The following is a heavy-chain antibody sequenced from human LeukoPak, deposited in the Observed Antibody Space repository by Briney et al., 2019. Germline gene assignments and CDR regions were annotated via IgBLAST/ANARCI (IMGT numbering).Heavy chain of an antibody. J-gene: IGHJ4*02. CDR1: RFTFSSYW. Sequence: PGGSLRLSCAASRFTFSSYWMSWVRQAPEKGLEWVAHIKPDGSGKYYVDSVEGRFTISRDNAKNSLYLQMNSLRAEDTAVYYCARSDYGAPLDYWGQGTLVTVSA. CDR3: ARSDYGAPLDY. V-gene: IGHV3-7*01. CDR2: IKPDGSGK. D-gene: IGHD4-17*01.